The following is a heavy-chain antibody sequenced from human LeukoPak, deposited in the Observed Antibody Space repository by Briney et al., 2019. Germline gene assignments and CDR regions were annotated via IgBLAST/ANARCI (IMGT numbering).Heavy chain of an antibody. V-gene: IGHV3-74*01. J-gene: IGHJ5*02. D-gene: IGHD6-13*01. CDR2: INTDESST. CDR1: GFTFSSSW. Sequence: PGGSLRLSCAASGFTFSSSWMHWVRQAPGKGLVWVSRINTDESSTSYADSVKGRFTISRDNAKNTLYLQMNSLRAGDTAVYYCARDRRPSSWLGVGPWGQGTLVTVSS. CDR3: ARDRRPSSWLGVGP.